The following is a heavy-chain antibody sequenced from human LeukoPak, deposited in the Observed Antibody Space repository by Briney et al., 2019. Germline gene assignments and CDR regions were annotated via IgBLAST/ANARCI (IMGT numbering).Heavy chain of an antibody. CDR2: IIPIFGTA. J-gene: IGHJ4*02. D-gene: IGHD3-22*01. CDR3: ARDMGYYDSSGYYLY. V-gene: IGHV1-69*05. Sequence: SVKVSCKASGGTFSSYAISWVRQAPGQGLEGMGRIIPIFGTANYAQKFQGRVTITTDESTSTAYMELSSLRSEDTAVYYCARDMGYYDSSGYYLYWGQGTLVTVSS. CDR1: GGTFSSYA.